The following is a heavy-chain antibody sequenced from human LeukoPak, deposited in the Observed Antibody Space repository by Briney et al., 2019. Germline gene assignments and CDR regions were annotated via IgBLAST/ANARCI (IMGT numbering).Heavy chain of an antibody. CDR1: GFTVSSNY. Sequence: GGSLRLSCAASGFTVSSNYMSWVRQAPVKELEWVSVIYSGGSTYYADSVKGRFTISRDNSKNTLYLQMNSLRAEDTAVYYCARDSTDLRDTPQYFQHWGQGTLVTVSS. CDR3: ARDSTDLRDTPQYFQH. J-gene: IGHJ1*01. V-gene: IGHV3-66*01. CDR2: IYSGGST. D-gene: IGHD1-1*01.